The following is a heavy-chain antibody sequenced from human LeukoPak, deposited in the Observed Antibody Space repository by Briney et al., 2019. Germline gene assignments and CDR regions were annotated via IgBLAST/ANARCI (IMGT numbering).Heavy chain of an antibody. D-gene: IGHD3-22*01. CDR1: GFTVSSNY. CDR3: ARSPLAGYYDSSGLFDI. V-gene: IGHV3-53*01. Sequence: GGSLRLSCAASGFTVSSNYMSWVRQAPGKGLEWVSVIYSGGSTYYADSVKGRFTISRDNSKNTLYLQMNSLRAEDTAVYYCARSPLAGYYDSSGLFDIWGQGTMVTVSS. J-gene: IGHJ3*02. CDR2: IYSGGST.